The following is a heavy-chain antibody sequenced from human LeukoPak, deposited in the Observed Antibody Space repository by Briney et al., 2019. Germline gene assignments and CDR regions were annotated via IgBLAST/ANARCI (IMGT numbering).Heavy chain of an antibody. Sequence: PGGSLRLSCAASGFTFSSYGMHWVRQAPGKGLEWVTFIRYDGSNKYYADSVKGRFTISRDNSKNTLYLQMNSLRAEDTAVYYCARDSSGYGGYFDYWGQGTLVTVSS. CDR3: ARDSSGYGGYFDY. V-gene: IGHV3-30*02. CDR1: GFTFSSYG. J-gene: IGHJ4*02. D-gene: IGHD3-22*01. CDR2: IRYDGSNK.